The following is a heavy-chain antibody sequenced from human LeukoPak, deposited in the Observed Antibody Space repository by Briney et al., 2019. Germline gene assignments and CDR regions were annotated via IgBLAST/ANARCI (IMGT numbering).Heavy chain of an antibody. V-gene: IGHV3-48*03. D-gene: IGHD6-13*01. CDR3: ARDLGGIAAAGAALDV. CDR2: ISRSATTI. J-gene: IGHJ6*04. Sequence: GGSLRLSCAASGFTFSSYEMNWVRQAPGKGLEWVSSISRSATTIYYADSVKGRFTISRDNAKNSLYLQMNSLRAEDTAVYYCARDLGGIAAAGAALDVWGKGTTVTVSS. CDR1: GFTFSSYE.